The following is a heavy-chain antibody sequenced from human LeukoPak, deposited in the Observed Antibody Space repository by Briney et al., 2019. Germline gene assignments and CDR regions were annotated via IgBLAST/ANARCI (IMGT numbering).Heavy chain of an antibody. CDR1: GFTFSRYA. V-gene: IGHV3-30*04. J-gene: IGHJ6*04. Sequence: GGSLRLSCAASGFTFSRYAMHWVRQAPGMGLAWVAVISDDGRNEYYLESVKGRFTISRDNSKNTLYLQMNSLRAEDTAVYYCARVRLYCSGGRCHSLDVWGKGTRSPSPQ. CDR3: ARVRLYCSGGRCHSLDV. D-gene: IGHD2-15*01. CDR2: ISDDGRNE.